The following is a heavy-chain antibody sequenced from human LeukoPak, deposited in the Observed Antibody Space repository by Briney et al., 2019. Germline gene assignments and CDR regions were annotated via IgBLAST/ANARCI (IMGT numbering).Heavy chain of an antibody. Sequence: GGSLRLSCAASGFTFSSYAMSWVRQAPGKGLEWVSAISGSGGSTYYADSVKGRFTISRDNSKNTPYLQMNSLRAEDTAVYYCAKDGIVGATSENFDYWGQGTLVTVSS. J-gene: IGHJ4*02. CDR1: GFTFSSYA. D-gene: IGHD1-26*01. CDR2: ISGSGGST. V-gene: IGHV3-23*01. CDR3: AKDGIVGATSENFDY.